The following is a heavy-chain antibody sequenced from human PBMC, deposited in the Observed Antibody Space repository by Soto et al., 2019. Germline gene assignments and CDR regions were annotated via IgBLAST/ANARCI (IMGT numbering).Heavy chain of an antibody. D-gene: IGHD2-15*01. J-gene: IGHJ6*03. CDR2: IRSKANSYAT. CDR1: GFTFSGSA. CDR3: TRHLTVVEDYYYYYMDV. V-gene: IGHV3-73*01. Sequence: GGSLRLSCAASGFTFSGSAMHWVRQASGKGLEWVGRIRSKANSYATAYAASVKGRFTISRDDSKNTAYLQMNSLKTEETAVYYCTRHLTVVEDYYYYYMDVWGKGTTVTVSS.